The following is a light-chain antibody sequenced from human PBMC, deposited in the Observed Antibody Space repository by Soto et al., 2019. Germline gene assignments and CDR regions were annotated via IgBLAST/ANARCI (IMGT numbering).Light chain of an antibody. CDR1: QSVSSN. J-gene: IGKJ4*01. V-gene: IGKV3-11*01. Sequence: EIVLTQSPATLSLSPGERATLXXRASQSVSSNLAWYQQKPGQAPRXLIYGASTRATGIPARFSGSGSGTDFTLTISSLEPEDFAVYYCQQRSNWPLTFGGGTKVDIK. CDR2: GAS. CDR3: QQRSNWPLT.